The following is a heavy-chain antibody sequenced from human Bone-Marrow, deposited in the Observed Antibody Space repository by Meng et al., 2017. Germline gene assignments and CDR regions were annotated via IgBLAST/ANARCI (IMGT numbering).Heavy chain of an antibody. Sequence: GGSLRLSCTASGFTFSSYAMNWVRQAPGRGLEWVSAISGSGGSTYYADSVKGRFTISRDNSKNTLYLQMNSLRAEDTAVYYCAKEAFGFGGVIVTYYYGMDVWGQGTTVTVSS. CDR2: ISGSGGST. CDR1: GFTFSSYA. D-gene: IGHD3-16*02. V-gene: IGHV3-23*01. CDR3: AKEAFGFGGVIVTYYYGMDV. J-gene: IGHJ6*02.